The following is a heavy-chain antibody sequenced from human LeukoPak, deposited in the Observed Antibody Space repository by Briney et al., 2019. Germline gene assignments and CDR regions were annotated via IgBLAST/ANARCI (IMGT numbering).Heavy chain of an antibody. J-gene: IGHJ6*03. Sequence: ASVTVSCTASGYTFTVSYMHWVRQAPGQGLEWMGCINPNSGGTNYAQKFQGRVTMTRDKSISTAYMELSGLEYDDTAFYYCATKRGATFDLFYYMDVWGKGTMVTVSS. CDR3: ATKRGATFDLFYYMDV. CDR2: INPNSGGT. CDR1: GYTFTVSY. D-gene: IGHD2/OR15-2a*01. V-gene: IGHV1-2*02.